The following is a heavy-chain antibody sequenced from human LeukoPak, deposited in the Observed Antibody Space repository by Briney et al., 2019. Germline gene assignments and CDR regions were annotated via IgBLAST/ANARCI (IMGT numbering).Heavy chain of an antibody. D-gene: IGHD5-12*01. CDR2: INHSGST. J-gene: IGHJ3*02. V-gene: IGHV4-34*01. CDR3: ARRASGSWLPTKGAFDI. Sequence: GSLRLSCAASGFTVSSNYMSWIRQPPGKGLEWIGEINHSGSTNYNPSLKSRVTISVDTSKNQFSLKLSSVTAADTAVYYCARRASGSWLPTKGAFDIWGQGTMVTVSS. CDR1: GFTVSSNY.